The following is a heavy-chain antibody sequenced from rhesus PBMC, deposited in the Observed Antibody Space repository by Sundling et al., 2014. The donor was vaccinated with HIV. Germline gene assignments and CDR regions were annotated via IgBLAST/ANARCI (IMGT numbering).Heavy chain of an antibody. CDR2: TYGSGGNT. Sequence: QVQLQESGPAVVKPSETLSLTCAVSGGSIYSSNWWSWIRQSPGKGLEWIGGTYGSGGNTEYNPSLKSRVTISKDTSKNHFSLKLSSVTAADTAVYYCARSPLVIVAPLYFDFWGQGVLVTVSS. D-gene: IGHD2-33*01. J-gene: IGHJ4*01. V-gene: IGHV4-93*01. CDR1: GGSIYSSNW. CDR3: ARSPLVIVAPLYFDF.